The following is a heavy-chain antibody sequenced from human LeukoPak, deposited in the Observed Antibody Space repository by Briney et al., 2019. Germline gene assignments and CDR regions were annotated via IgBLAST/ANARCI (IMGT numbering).Heavy chain of an antibody. D-gene: IGHD5-24*01. CDR3: AKDPRVGSRVATPCH. CDR1: GFIFSNFW. J-gene: IGHJ4*02. Sequence: GGSLRLSCAASGFIFSNFWMSWVRQAPGKGLEWVSAISGSGGSTYYADSVKGRFTISRDNSKSTLFLQMNSLRAEDTAVYYCAKDPRVGSRVATPCHWGQGTLVTVSS. V-gene: IGHV3-23*01. CDR2: ISGSGGST.